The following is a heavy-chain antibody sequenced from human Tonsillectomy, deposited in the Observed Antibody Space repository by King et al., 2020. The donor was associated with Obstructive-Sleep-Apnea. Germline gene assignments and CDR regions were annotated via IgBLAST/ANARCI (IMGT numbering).Heavy chain of an antibody. Sequence: VQLVESGGGLVQPGGSLRLSCGASGFSFRAYAMNWFRRAPGKGLEWVSYISDNSERIYDADSVKGRFAISRDNAKNSLYLQMNSLRAEDTAVYYCATSGPDGWNVDYWGQGTLVTVSS. CDR1: GFSFRAYA. CDR3: ATSGPDGWNVDY. CDR2: ISDNSERI. J-gene: IGHJ4*01. V-gene: IGHV3-48*01. D-gene: IGHD1-1*01.